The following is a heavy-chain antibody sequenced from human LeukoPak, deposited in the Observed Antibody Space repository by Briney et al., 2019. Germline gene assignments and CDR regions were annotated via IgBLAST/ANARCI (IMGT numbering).Heavy chain of an antibody. CDR3: ARAIWGASYYYGSGSYRRLFDY. V-gene: IGHV4-34*01. CDR1: GGSFSGYY. CDR2: INHSGST. Sequence: SETLSLTCAVYGGSFSGYYWSWIRQPPGKGLEWIGEINHSGSTYYNPSLKSRVTISVDTSKNQFSLKLSSVTAADTAVYYCARAIWGASYYYGSGSYRRLFDYWGQGTLVTVSS. J-gene: IGHJ4*02. D-gene: IGHD3-10*01.